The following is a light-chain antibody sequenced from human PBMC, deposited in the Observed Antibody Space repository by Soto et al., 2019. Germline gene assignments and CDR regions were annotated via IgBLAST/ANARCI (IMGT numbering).Light chain of an antibody. Sequence: QSVLTQPASVSGSPGQSITISCTGTSSDVGGYNYVSWYHQHPGKAPKLMIYDVSNRPSGVSNRFPGYKSGDTASLTISGHQAEDESEYYCSSYTISSTLYVFGTGTKVTVL. J-gene: IGLJ1*01. V-gene: IGLV2-14*01. CDR3: SSYTISSTLYV. CDR1: SSDVGGYNY. CDR2: DVS.